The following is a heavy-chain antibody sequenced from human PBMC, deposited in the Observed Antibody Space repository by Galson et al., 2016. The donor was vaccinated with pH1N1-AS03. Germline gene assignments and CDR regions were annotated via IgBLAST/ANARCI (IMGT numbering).Heavy chain of an antibody. D-gene: IGHD4/OR15-4a*01. CDR3: ARGPVSYANYWFPPPDY. J-gene: IGHJ4*02. CDR1: GFTFSSYA. CDR2: ISGNGFST. V-gene: IGHV3-64*01. Sequence: SLRLSCAVGGFTFSSYAMFWVRQAPGKGLEYVSVISGNGFSTYYANSVKDRLTVSRDNSKNTLYLQMGSLRVEDMAVYYCARGPVSYANYWFPPPDYWGQGTLVTVSS.